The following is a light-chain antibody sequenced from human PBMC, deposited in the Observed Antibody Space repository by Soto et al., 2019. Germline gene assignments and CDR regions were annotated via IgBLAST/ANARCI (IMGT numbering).Light chain of an antibody. CDR1: SSDVGGYDF. CDR2: DVS. V-gene: IGLV2-14*01. J-gene: IGLJ2*01. CDR3: SSYTSSNTLV. Sequence: QSVLTQPASVSGSPGRSITISCTGTSSDVGGYDFVSWYQQHPGKAPKLMIYDVSSRPSGVSSRFSGFKSGDTASLTISGLQAVDEGDYYCSSYTSSNTLVSGGGTKVTVL.